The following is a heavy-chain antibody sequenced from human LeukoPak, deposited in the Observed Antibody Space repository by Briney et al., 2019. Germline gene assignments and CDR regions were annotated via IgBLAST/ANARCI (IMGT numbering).Heavy chain of an antibody. CDR3: ATLAGSS. CDR1: GGSISSSSYY. CDR2: FLYSGTT. D-gene: IGHD6-13*01. Sequence: SETLSLTCTVSGGSISGGSISSSSYYWGWIRQSPGKGLEWIGSFLYSGTTYYNPSLMSRVTISVDTSKNQLSLKLISVTAADTAVYYCATLAGSSWGQGTLVTVSS. V-gene: IGHV4-39*01. J-gene: IGHJ4*02.